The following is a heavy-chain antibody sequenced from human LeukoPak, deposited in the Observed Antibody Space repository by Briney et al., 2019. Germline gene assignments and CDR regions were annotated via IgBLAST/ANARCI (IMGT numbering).Heavy chain of an antibody. V-gene: IGHV3-30*18. CDR3: AKDPSPIVVVGDAFDI. CDR2: ISYDGSNK. CDR1: GFIFSTYG. J-gene: IGHJ3*02. Sequence: GGSLRLSCAASGFIFSTYGMHWVRQAPGKGLEWVAVISYDGSNKYYADSVKGRFTISRDNSKNTLYLQMNSQRAEDTAVYYCAKDPSPIVVVGDAFDIWGQGTMVTVSS. D-gene: IGHD3-22*01.